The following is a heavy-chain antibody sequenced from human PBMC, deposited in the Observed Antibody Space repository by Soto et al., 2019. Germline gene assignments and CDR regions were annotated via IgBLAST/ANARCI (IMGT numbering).Heavy chain of an antibody. J-gene: IGHJ4*02. V-gene: IGHV3-33*01. CDR1: GFTFRSYG. Sequence: QVQLVESGGGVVQPGRSLRLSCAASGFTFRSYGMHWVRQAPVKGLEWVAVLWYDESRRYYADSVKGRFTISRDISQNTVYLQLSDLRADDTAVYYCARDICSCGFCLDYWGQGTLVTVSS. CDR3: ARDICSCGFCLDY. CDR2: LWYDESRR. D-gene: IGHD2-15*01.